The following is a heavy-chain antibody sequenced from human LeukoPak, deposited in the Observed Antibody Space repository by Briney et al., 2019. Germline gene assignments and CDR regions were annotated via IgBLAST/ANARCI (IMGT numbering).Heavy chain of an antibody. Sequence: SETLSLTCAVYGGSFSGYYWSWIRQPPGKGLEWIGEINHSGSTNYNPSLKSRVTISVDTSKNQFSLKLSSVTAADTAVYYCARAPRIAAAGKYFQHWGQGTLVTLSS. J-gene: IGHJ1*01. CDR3: ARAPRIAAAGKYFQH. CDR1: GGSFSGYY. V-gene: IGHV4-34*01. CDR2: INHSGST. D-gene: IGHD6-13*01.